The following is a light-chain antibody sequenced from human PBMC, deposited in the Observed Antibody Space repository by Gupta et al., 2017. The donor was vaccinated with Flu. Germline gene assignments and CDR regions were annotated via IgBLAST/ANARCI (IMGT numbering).Light chain of an antibody. Sequence: EQTSKITCSGDALTTQYAYWYQQTPGLAPVMMIYKESVRHSEIPERFSGSSSVTTVTLTISGVQAEEAADYYCHSAESSGNYGVFGGGTKSTVL. CDR1: ALTTQY. V-gene: IGLV3-25*01. CDR2: KES. CDR3: HSAESSGNYGV. J-gene: IGLJ2*01.